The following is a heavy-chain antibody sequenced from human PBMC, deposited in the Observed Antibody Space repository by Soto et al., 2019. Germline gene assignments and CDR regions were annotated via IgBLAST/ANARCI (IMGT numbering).Heavy chain of an antibody. CDR3: AFGELLLSMDY. Sequence: GESLKISCQASGYSFISSRIGWVRQMPGKGLEWMGIIYPGDSDTRYSPSFQGQVTITADESTSTAYMELSSLRSEDTAVYYCAFGELLLSMDYWGQGTLVTVSS. D-gene: IGHD3-10*01. J-gene: IGHJ4*02. CDR1: GYSFISSR. CDR2: IYPGDSDT. V-gene: IGHV5-51*01.